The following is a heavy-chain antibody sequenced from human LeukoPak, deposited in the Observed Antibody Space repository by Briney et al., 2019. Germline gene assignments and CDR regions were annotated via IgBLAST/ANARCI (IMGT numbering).Heavy chain of an antibody. CDR3: ARVCSGGSCYSRDAFDI. CDR2: INHSGST. CDR1: GGSFSGYY. J-gene: IGHJ3*02. Sequence: SETLSLTCAVYGGSFSGYYWSWIRQPPGKGLEWIGEINHSGSTNYNPSLKSRVTISVDTSKNQFSLKLSSVTATDTAVYYCARVCSGGSCYSRDAFDIWGQGTMVTVSS. V-gene: IGHV4-34*01. D-gene: IGHD2-15*01.